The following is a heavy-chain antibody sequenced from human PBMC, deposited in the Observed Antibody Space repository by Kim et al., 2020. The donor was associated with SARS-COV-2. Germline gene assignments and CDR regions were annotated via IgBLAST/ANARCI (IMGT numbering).Heavy chain of an antibody. CDR3: ARQGDYGHDY. D-gene: IGHD4-17*01. V-gene: IGHV5-51*01. J-gene: IGHJ4*02. CDR2: DT. Sequence: DTRYRPSFQGQVTISADKSISTAYLQWSSLKASDTAMYYCARQGDYGHDYWGQGTLVTVSS.